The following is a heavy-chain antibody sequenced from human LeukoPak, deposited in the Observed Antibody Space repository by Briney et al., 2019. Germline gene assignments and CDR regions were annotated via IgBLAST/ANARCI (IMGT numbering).Heavy chain of an antibody. D-gene: IGHD1-1*01. J-gene: IGHJ6*03. CDR1: GGSISSYY. Sequence: PSETLSLTCTVSGGSISSYYWSWIRQPAGKGLEWIGRIYTSGSTNYNPSLKSRVTMSVDTSKNQFSLKLSSVTAADTAVYYCARETNEPYYYYYYMDVWGNGTTVTVSS. CDR2: IYTSGST. V-gene: IGHV4-4*07. CDR3: ARETNEPYYYYYYMDV.